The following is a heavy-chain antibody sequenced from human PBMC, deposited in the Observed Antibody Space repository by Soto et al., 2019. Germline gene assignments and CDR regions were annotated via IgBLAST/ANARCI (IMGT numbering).Heavy chain of an antibody. Sequence: AGGSLRLSCAPSGFIFSNYAMSWVRQARGKGLEWVSAISGSGADTYYTESVKGRFTISRDNFKNTLYLQMNSLRAEDTAVYYWAKDPGRGGGYGFDYWGQGTLVTVSS. V-gene: IGHV3-23*01. D-gene: IGHD2-15*01. CDR3: AKDPGRGGGYGFDY. CDR1: GFIFSNYA. J-gene: IGHJ4*02. CDR2: ISGSGADT.